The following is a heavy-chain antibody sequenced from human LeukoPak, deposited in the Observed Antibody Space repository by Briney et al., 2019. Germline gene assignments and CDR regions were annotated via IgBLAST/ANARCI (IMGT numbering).Heavy chain of an antibody. V-gene: IGHV4-4*07. J-gene: IGHJ5*02. Sequence: PSETLSLTCTVSGGSISSYYWSWIRQPAGTALEWIGRIYTSGTITYNPSLKSRVTMSVDTSKNQFSLKLSSVTAADTAVYHCARDSGTTGEVKFDPWGQGTLVTVSS. CDR3: ARDSGTTGEVKFDP. CDR2: IYTSGTI. CDR1: GGSISSYY. D-gene: IGHD3-10*01.